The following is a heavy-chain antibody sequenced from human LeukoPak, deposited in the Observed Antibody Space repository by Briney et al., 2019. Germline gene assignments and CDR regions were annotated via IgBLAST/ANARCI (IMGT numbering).Heavy chain of an antibody. CDR1: GFTFNNAW. J-gene: IGHJ4*02. V-gene: IGHV3-15*01. CDR3: TTCLLAYSFDY. CDR2: IKSKTNGGTT. Sequence: GGSLRLSCAASGFTFNNAWMSWVRQAPGKGLEWVGRIKSKTNGGTTDYAAPVKGRFTISRDHSKNTLYLQMNSLKTEDTAVYYCTTCLLAYSFDYWGQGPLVTVSS. D-gene: IGHD2-15*01.